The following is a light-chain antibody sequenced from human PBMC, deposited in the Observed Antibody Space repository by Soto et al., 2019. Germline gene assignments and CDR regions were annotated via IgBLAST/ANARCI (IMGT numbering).Light chain of an antibody. CDR1: QSISSW. J-gene: IGKJ1*01. Sequence: DIQMTQSPSTVSASVGDRVTITCRASQSISSWLAWYQQKPGKAPKLLIYEASSLGSGVPSRFSGSGSGTEFTLTISSLQPDDFATYYCQQYNSFSWTFGQGTKVEIK. CDR2: EAS. CDR3: QQYNSFSWT. V-gene: IGKV1-5*03.